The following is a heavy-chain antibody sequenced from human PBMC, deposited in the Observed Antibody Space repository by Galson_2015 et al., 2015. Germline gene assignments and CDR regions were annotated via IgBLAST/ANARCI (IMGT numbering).Heavy chain of an antibody. CDR3: ASLYYYDSSGYYPQYYYGMDV. CDR2: IWYDGSNK. J-gene: IGHJ6*02. D-gene: IGHD3-22*01. CDR1: GFTFSSYG. V-gene: IGHV3-33*01. Sequence: SLRLSCAASGFTFSSYGMHWVRQAPGKGLEWVAVIWYDGSNKYYADSVKGRFTISRDNSKNTLYLQMNSLRAEDTAVYYCASLYYYDSSGYYPQYYYGMDVWGQGTTVTVSS.